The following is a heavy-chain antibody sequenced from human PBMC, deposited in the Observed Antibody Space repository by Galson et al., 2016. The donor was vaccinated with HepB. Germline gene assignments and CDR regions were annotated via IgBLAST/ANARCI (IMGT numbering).Heavy chain of an antibody. Sequence: SVKVSCKASGYTFTNYDMHWVRQAPGQGLEWMGIINPKDGSTSYTRRFQGRVTMTRDTSTSTTYMELRSLRSEATAVYYCARVAPTPLNHYYFGMDVWGQGTTVRVSS. D-gene: IGHD4-23*01. CDR1: GYTFTNYD. J-gene: IGHJ6*02. CDR3: ARVAPTPLNHYYFGMDV. CDR2: INPKDGST. V-gene: IGHV1-46*01.